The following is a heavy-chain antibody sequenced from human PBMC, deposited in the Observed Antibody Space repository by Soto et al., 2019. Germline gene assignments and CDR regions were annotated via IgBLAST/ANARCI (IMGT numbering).Heavy chain of an antibody. Sequence: ASVKVSCKVSGYTLTELSMHWLRQAPGKGLEWMGGFDPEDGETIYAQKFQGRVTMTEDTSTDTAYMELSSLRSEDTAVYYCATSGPVAMVRGGVNYYYGMDVWGQGTTVTVSS. CDR3: ATSGPVAMVRGGVNYYYGMDV. CDR1: GYTLTELS. CDR2: FDPEDGET. V-gene: IGHV1-24*01. J-gene: IGHJ6*02. D-gene: IGHD3-10*01.